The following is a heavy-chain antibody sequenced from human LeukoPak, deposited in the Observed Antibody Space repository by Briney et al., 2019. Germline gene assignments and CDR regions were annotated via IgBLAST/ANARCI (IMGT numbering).Heavy chain of an antibody. Sequence: VSVKVSCKASGYTFTSYGISWVRQAPGQGLEWMGWISAYNGNTNYAQKLQCRVTMTTDTSTSTAYMELRSLRSDDTAVYYCASGNYYDSSGYYYYWGQGTLVTVSS. D-gene: IGHD3-22*01. CDR3: ASGNYYDSSGYYYY. J-gene: IGHJ4*02. CDR1: GYTFTSYG. V-gene: IGHV1-18*01. CDR2: ISAYNGNT.